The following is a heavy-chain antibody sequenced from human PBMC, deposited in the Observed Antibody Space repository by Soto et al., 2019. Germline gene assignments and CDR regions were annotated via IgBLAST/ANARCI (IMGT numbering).Heavy chain of an antibody. V-gene: IGHV3-23*01. D-gene: IGHD1-20*01. J-gene: IGHJ6*02. CDR2: ISGSGGST. CDR3: ASNWNPHNYYYGMDV. Sequence: EVQLLESGGGLVQPGGSLRLSCAASGFTFSSYAMSWVRQTPGKGLEWVSAISGSGGSTYYADSVKGRFTISRDNSKNTLYLQMNSLRAEDTAVYYCASNWNPHNYYYGMDVWGQGTTVTVSS. CDR1: GFTFSSYA.